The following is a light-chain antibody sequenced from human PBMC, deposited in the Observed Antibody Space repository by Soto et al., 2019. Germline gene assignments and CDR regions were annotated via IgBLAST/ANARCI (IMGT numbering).Light chain of an antibody. Sequence: QSVLTQPPSVSGASGQRITISCTGSSSNIGAGYDVHWYQQLPGTAPKLLIYGNNNRPSGVPDRFSGSKSGSSASLAITGLQAEDEADYYCQSYDSSPSRVFGTGTKVTVL. CDR2: GNN. J-gene: IGLJ1*01. V-gene: IGLV1-40*01. CDR1: SSNIGAGYD. CDR3: QSYDSSPSRV.